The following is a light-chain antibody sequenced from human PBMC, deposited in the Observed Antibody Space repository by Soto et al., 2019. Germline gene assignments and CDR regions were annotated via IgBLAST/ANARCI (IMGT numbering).Light chain of an antibody. J-gene: IGKJ5*01. CDR2: AAS. CDR1: QDISIY. V-gene: IGKV1-33*01. Sequence: DIQMNQSPSALSASVGDRVTITCQASQDISIYLSWYQHKVGKAPKLLVYAASGLQSGVPARFSASGSGTHFSLTITGLQPDDFATYYCQQYDSLPITFGQGTRLEIK. CDR3: QQYDSLPIT.